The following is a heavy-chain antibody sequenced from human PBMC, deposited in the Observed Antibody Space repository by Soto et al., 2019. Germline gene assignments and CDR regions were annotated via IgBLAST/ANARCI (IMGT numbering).Heavy chain of an antibody. CDR1: GGTFSPYT. D-gene: IGHD3-10*01. J-gene: IGHJ4*02. CDR2: IIPFHGVT. Sequence: QVQLVQSGAEVKKPGSSVKVSCKASGGTFSPYTINWVRQAPGQGLEWMGRIIPFHGVTNCAQKFQARVTITADNSTSTAYMELSGLRFEDTAMYYCTRDWEITVSTWSFGGFWGRGTLVTVSS. CDR3: TRDWEITVSTWSFGGF. V-gene: IGHV1-69*08.